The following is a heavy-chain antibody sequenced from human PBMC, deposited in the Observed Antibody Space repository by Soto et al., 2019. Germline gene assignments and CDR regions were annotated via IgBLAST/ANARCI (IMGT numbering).Heavy chain of an antibody. CDR3: AKDSFSSGGSCYH. CDR1: GFTFSNYA. D-gene: IGHD2-15*01. V-gene: IGHV3-23*01. J-gene: IGHJ4*02. CDR2: INNSGGRP. Sequence: GGSLRLSCAASGFTFSNYAMSWVRQAPGKGLEWVSGINNSGGRPYYADSVKGRFTISRDNSKNTLYLQMNSLRAEDTAVYYCAKDSFSSGGSCYHWGQGTLVTVSS.